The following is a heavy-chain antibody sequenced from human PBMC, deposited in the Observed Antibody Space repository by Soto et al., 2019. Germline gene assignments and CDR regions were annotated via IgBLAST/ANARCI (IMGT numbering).Heavy chain of an antibody. CDR2: ISGSGDRT. Sequence: EVQLLESGGGLVQPGGSLRLSCAASGITISNYPMSWVRQAPGKGLDWVSGISGSGDRTYYADSAKGRFTISKDISRNSLPLQLDSLGVEDTPVYFCVTDDGGYPSTAPHWGQGALGTVSS. V-gene: IGHV3-23*01. J-gene: IGHJ4*02. D-gene: IGHD3-22*01. CDR1: GITISNYP. CDR3: VTDDGGYPSTAPH.